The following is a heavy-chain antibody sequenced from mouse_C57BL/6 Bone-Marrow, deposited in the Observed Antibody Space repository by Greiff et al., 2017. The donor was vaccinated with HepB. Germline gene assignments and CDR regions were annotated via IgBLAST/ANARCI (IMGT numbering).Heavy chain of an antibody. CDR3: PIDDCYYLAWFAY. J-gene: IGHJ3*01. Sequence: QVHVKQSGAELVRPGASVTLSCKASGYTFTDYEMHWVKQTPVHGLEWIGAIDPETGGTAYNQKFKGKAILTADKSSSTAYMELRSLTSEDSAVYYCPIDDCYYLAWFAYWGQGTLVTVSA. D-gene: IGHD2-3*01. CDR2: IDPETGGT. CDR1: GYTFTDYE. V-gene: IGHV1-15*01.